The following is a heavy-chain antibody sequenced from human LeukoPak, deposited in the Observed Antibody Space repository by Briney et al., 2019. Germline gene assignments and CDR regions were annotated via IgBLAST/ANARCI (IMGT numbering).Heavy chain of an antibody. CDR3: ARAPSDSSGYSSYYYYMDV. V-gene: IGHV4-38-2*02. J-gene: IGHJ6*03. CDR1: GYSISSGYY. CDR2: IYHSGST. Sequence: SETLSLTCTVSGYSISSGYYWGWIRQPPGKGLEWIGNIYHSGSTYYNPSLKSRVTISVDTSKNQFSLKLSSVTAADTAVYYCARAPSDSSGYSSYYYYMDVWGKGTTVTVSS. D-gene: IGHD3-22*01.